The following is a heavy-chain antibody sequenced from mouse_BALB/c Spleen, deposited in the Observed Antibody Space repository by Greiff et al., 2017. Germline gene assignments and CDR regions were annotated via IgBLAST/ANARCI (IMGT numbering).Heavy chain of an antibody. J-gene: IGHJ3*01. Sequence: EVKLMESGGGLVQPGGSRKLSCAASGFTFSSFGMHWVRQAPEKGLEWVAYISSGSSTIYYADTVKGRFTISRDNPKNTLFLQMTSLRSEDTAMYYCSRSGYYDSSPFDYWGQGTLVTVSA. CDR2: ISSGSSTI. V-gene: IGHV5-17*02. CDR1: GFTFSSFG. D-gene: IGHD1-1*01. CDR3: SRSGYYDSSPFDY.